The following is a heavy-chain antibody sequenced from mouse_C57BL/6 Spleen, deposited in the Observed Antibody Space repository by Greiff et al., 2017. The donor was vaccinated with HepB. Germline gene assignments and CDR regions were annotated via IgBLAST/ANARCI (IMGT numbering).Heavy chain of an antibody. CDR1: GFTFSSYA. CDR3: TRGDYDVGDYYFDY. Sequence: DVMLVESGEGLVKPGGSLKLSCAASGFTFSSYAMSWVRQTPEKRLEWVAYISSGGDYIYYADTVKGRFTISRDNARNTLYLQMSSLKSEDTAMYYCTRGDYDVGDYYFDYWGQGTTLTVSS. D-gene: IGHD2-4*01. CDR2: ISSGGDYI. J-gene: IGHJ2*01. V-gene: IGHV5-9-1*02.